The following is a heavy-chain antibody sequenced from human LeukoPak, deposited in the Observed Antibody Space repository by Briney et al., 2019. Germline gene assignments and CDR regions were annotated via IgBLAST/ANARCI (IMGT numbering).Heavy chain of an antibody. J-gene: IGHJ4*02. CDR1: GGTFSSYA. CDR2: IIPIFGTA. CDR3: ARSPTVVTDYFDY. V-gene: IGHV1-69*13. Sequence: SVKVSCKASGGTFSSYAISWVRQAPGQGLEWMGGIIPIFGTANYAQKFQGRVTITADESTSTAYMELSSLRSEDTALYYCARSPTVVTDYFDYWGQGTLVTVSS. D-gene: IGHD4-23*01.